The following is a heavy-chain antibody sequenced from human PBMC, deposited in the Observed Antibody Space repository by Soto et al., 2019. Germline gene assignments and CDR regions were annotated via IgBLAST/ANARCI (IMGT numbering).Heavy chain of an antibody. J-gene: IGHJ6*02. CDR1: GGSISSSSYY. V-gene: IGHV4-39*01. Sequence: SETLSLTCTVSGGSISSSSYYWGWIRPPPGKGLEGIGSIYYSGYTYYNPSLKSRVTISVDTSKNQFSLKLSSVTAADTAVYYCARHNGPLYVGYYYDMDVWGQGTTVS. CDR3: ARHNGPLYVGYYYDMDV. CDR2: IYYSGYT. D-gene: IGHD3-16*01.